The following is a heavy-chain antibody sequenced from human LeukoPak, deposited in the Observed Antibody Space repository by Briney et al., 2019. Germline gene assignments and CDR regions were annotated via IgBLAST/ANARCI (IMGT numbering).Heavy chain of an antibody. Sequence: SETLSLTCTVSGGSISSTTYYWGWIRQPPGKGLEWIGSIYYSGSTYYSPSLKSRVTISVNTSKKQFSLKLSSVTAADTAVYYCARDPDYFGSGSYEDYWGQGTLVTVSS. CDR2: IYYSGST. D-gene: IGHD3-10*01. CDR3: ARDPDYFGSGSYEDY. J-gene: IGHJ4*02. V-gene: IGHV4-39*07. CDR1: GGSISSTTYY.